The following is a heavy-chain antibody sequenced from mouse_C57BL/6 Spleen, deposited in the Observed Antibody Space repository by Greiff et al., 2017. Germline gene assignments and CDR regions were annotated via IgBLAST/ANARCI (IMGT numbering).Heavy chain of an antibody. Sequence: VQLQQSGPGLVKPSQSLSLTCSVTGYSITSGYYWNWIRQFPGNKLEWMGYISYDGSNNYNPSLKNRISITRDTSKNQFFLKLNSVTTEDTATYYCARDQGSSGYYFDYWGQGTTLTVSS. CDR1: GYSITSGYY. CDR2: ISYDGSN. J-gene: IGHJ2*01. CDR3: ARDQGSSGYYFDY. D-gene: IGHD3-2*02. V-gene: IGHV3-6*01.